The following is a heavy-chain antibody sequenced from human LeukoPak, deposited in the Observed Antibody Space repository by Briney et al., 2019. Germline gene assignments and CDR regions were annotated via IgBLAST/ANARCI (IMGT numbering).Heavy chain of an antibody. CDR1: GFSFSSYG. D-gene: IGHD2-2*01. V-gene: IGHV3-23*01. CDR3: VRDPHIVVVPAARVYYFDY. Sequence: GGSLRLSCTASGFSFSSYGMSWVRQAPGKGLEWVSGISGSAGSTYYADSVKGRFSISRDNSQNTLYLQMDSLRAEDTAVYYCVRDPHIVVVPAARVYYFDYWGQGTLVTASS. J-gene: IGHJ4*02. CDR2: ISGSAGST.